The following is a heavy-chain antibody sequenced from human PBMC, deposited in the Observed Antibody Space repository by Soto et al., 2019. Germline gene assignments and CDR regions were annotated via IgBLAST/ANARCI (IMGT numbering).Heavy chain of an antibody. J-gene: IGHJ3*02. CDR1: GFTFSDYY. V-gene: IGHV3-11*01. Sequence: GGSLRLSCAASGFTFSDYYMSWIRQAPGKGLEWVSYISSSGSTINYADSVKGRFTISRDNAKNSLYLQMNSLRAEDTAVYYCARESVYSGSYYAFDIWGQGTMVTVSS. CDR2: ISSSGSTI. CDR3: ARESVYSGSYYAFDI. D-gene: IGHD1-26*01.